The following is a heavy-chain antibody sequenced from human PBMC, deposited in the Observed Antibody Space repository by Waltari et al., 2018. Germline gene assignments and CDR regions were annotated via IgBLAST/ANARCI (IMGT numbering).Heavy chain of an antibody. Sequence: QVQVQESGPGLVNPSDTLSLTCTVSGASITNYYWGWIRQPAGKGLEWIGRIYTSGSTTKNPSLKSRVTMSLDTSNNQFSLKLTSVTAADTAVYYCARDRFMSENYDFWRGPYYLDVWGKGTTVAVSS. CDR2: IYTSGST. J-gene: IGHJ6*03. CDR3: ARDRFMSENYDFWRGPYYLDV. V-gene: IGHV4-4*07. CDR1: GASITNYY. D-gene: IGHD3-3*01.